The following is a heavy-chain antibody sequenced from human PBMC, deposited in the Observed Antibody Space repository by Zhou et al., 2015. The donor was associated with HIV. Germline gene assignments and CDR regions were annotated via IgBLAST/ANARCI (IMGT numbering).Heavy chain of an antibody. CDR1: GGTFSSYG. CDR2: IIPVFGTA. D-gene: IGHD6-13*01. CDR3: ARDLGAAPYGMDV. J-gene: IGHJ6*02. V-gene: IGHV1-69*06. Sequence: QVQLVQSGAEVKKPGSSVKVSCKASGGTFSSYGISWVRQAPGQGLEWMGWIIPVFGTAKYAQKFQGRVSITADRSTNTAYMELRSLRSDDTAVYYCARDLGAAPYGMDVWGQGTTVTVSS.